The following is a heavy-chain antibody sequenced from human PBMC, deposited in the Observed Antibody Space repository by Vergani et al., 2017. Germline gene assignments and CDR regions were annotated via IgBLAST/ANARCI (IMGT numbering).Heavy chain of an antibody. Sequence: QVQLVQSGAEVKKPGASVKVSCKASGYTFTSYAMHWVRQAPGQRLEWMGWINAGNGNTNYSQKFQGRVTITRDTYASTAYMELSSLRSEDTAVYYCARDSRGDYYDSSGYLSGYYGMDVWGQGTTVTVSS. CDR2: INAGNGNT. D-gene: IGHD3-22*01. CDR1: GYTFTSYA. V-gene: IGHV1-3*01. J-gene: IGHJ6*02. CDR3: ARDSRGDYYDSSGYLSGYYGMDV.